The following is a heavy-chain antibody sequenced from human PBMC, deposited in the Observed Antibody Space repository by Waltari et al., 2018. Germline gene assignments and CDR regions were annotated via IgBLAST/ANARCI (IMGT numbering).Heavy chain of an antibody. CDR2: FYNSGST. Sequence: QVQLQESGPGLVKSSETLSLTCTVSGGSISTYYWSWIRQPPGKGLEWIGYFYNSGSTNYNPSLKSRVTMSVDTSKNLFSLKLSSVTAADTAVHYCARDREHSYGKYFDYWGQGILVTVSS. CDR3: ARDREHSYGKYFDY. D-gene: IGHD5-18*01. J-gene: IGHJ4*02. V-gene: IGHV4-59*01. CDR1: GGSISTYY.